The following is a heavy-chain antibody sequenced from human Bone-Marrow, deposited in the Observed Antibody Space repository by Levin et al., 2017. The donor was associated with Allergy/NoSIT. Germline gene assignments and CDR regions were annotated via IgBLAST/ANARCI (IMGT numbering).Heavy chain of an antibody. CDR1: GYTFNTYG. CDR2: ISPFNGNT. V-gene: IGHV1-18*01. J-gene: IGHJ5*02. CDR3: ARDRQQWVPKHWFDP. Sequence: ASVKVSCKASGYTFNTYGISWVRQAPGQGLEWMGWISPFNGNTNFAQRFQGRVTLTTDTSTNTAYMELRSLKSDDTAVYYCARDRQQWVPKHWFDPWGQGTQVTVSS. D-gene: IGHD6-19*01.